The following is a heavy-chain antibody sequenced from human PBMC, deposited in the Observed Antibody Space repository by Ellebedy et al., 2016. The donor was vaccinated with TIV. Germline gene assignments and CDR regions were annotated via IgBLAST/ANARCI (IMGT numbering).Heavy chain of an antibody. J-gene: IGHJ6*02. D-gene: IGHD6-13*01. CDR1: GYSFSRYD. CDR2: MNPNSRNT. V-gene: IGHV1-8*01. CDR3: ARYPNPTIAAAGPEGNTPTPYGMDV. Sequence: AASVKVSCKASGYSFSRYDINWVRQATGQGLEWMGWMNPNSRNTGYAQKFQGRVTMTRKTSISTVYMELSSLRSEDTAVFYCARYPNPTIAAAGPEGNTPTPYGMDVWGQGTTVTVSS.